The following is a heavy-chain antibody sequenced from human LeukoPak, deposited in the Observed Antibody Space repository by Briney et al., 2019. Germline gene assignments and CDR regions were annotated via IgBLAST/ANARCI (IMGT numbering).Heavy chain of an antibody. V-gene: IGHV3-30*02. Sequence: GGSLRLSCAASGFTFSSYGMHWVRQAPGKGLEWVAFIRYDGSNKYYADSVKGRFTISRDNSKNTLYLQMNSLRAEDTAVYYCAKDGEITFGGVKIGYFDYRGQGTLVTVSP. D-gene: IGHD3-16*01. CDR2: IRYDGSNK. CDR1: GFTFSSYG. J-gene: IGHJ4*02. CDR3: AKDGEITFGGVKIGYFDY.